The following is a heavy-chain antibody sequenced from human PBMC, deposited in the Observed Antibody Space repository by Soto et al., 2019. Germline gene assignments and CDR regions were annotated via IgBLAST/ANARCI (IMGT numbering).Heavy chain of an antibody. V-gene: IGHV5-51*01. Sequence: GASLKISCKGSGYSFTSYWIGWVRQMPGKGLEWMGIIYPGDSDTRYSPSFQGQVTISADKSISTAYLQWSSLKASDTAMYYCARLMAVAGTPLVDYYYYGMDVWGQGTTVTVSS. D-gene: IGHD6-19*01. CDR3: ARLMAVAGTPLVDYYYYGMDV. CDR2: IYPGDSDT. CDR1: GYSFTSYW. J-gene: IGHJ6*02.